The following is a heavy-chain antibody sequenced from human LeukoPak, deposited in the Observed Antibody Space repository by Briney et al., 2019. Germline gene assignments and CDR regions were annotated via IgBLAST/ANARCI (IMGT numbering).Heavy chain of an antibody. J-gene: IGHJ4*02. D-gene: IGHD6-19*01. CDR1: GGSFSSYY. CDR3: ARGIAVAGRGPYYFDY. V-gene: IGHV4-59*01. CDR2: IYYSGST. Sequence: SETLSLTCAVYGGSFSSYYWSWIRQPPGKGLEWIGYIYYSGSTNYNPSLKSRVTISVDTSKNQFSLKLSSVTAADTAVYYCARGIAVAGRGPYYFDYWGQGTLVTVSS.